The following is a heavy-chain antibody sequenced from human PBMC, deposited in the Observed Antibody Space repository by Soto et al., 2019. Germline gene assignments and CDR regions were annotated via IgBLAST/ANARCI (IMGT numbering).Heavy chain of an antibody. J-gene: IGHJ3*02. CDR2: IKSKTDGGTT. CDR1: GFTFSNAW. D-gene: IGHD5-18*01. V-gene: IGHV3-15*01. Sequence: GGSLRLSCAASGFTFSNAWMSWVRQAPGKGLEWVGRIKSKTDGGTTDYAAPVKGRFTISRDDSKNTLYLQMNSLKTEDTAVYYFTTEDTAMVRDAFDIWGQGTMVTVSS. CDR3: TTEDTAMVRDAFDI.